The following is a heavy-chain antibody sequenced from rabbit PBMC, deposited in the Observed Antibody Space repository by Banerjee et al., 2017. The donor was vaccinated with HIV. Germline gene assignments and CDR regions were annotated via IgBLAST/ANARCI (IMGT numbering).Heavy chain of an antibody. D-gene: IGHD2-1*01. CDR1: GFSFSSSYW. CDR3: ARGDYGGAWINYAFTRLDL. CDR2: IGTNSGTT. Sequence: QSLEESGGDLVKPGASLTLTCTASGFSFSSSYWICWVRQAPGKGLEWIACIGTNSGTTYYANWAKGRFTISKTSSTTVTLQLNSLTAADTATYFCARGDYGGAWINYAFTRLDLWGQGTLVTVS. J-gene: IGHJ3*01. V-gene: IGHV1S40*01.